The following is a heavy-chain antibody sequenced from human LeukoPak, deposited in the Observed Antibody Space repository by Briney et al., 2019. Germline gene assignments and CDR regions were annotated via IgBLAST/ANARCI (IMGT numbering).Heavy chain of an antibody. CDR3: ARDRSGGGAESDAFDI. D-gene: IGHD1-26*01. CDR2: IHYGGTT. CDR1: GGSIRSGDFY. J-gene: IGHJ3*02. Sequence: SQTLSLTCSVSGGSIRSGDFYWTWIRQPPGKGLEWIGYIHYGGTTYYNPSLNRRLIMSVDSSKNHFSLTLSSVTAADTAVYYCARDRSGGGAESDAFDIWGQGTMVTVSS. V-gene: IGHV4-30-4*01.